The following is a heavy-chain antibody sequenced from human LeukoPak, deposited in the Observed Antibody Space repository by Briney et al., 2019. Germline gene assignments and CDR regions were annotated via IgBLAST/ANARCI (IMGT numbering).Heavy chain of an antibody. CDR3: ARDCRVDTAMVMGY. CDR2: ISGSGGST. CDR1: GFTFSSYG. D-gene: IGHD5-18*01. Sequence: GGSLRLSCAASGFTFSSYGMSWVRQAPGKGLEWVSAISGSGGSTYYADSVKGRFTISRDNAKNSLYLQMNSLRAEDTAVYYCARDCRVDTAMVMGYWGQGTLVTVSS. V-gene: IGHV3-23*01. J-gene: IGHJ4*02.